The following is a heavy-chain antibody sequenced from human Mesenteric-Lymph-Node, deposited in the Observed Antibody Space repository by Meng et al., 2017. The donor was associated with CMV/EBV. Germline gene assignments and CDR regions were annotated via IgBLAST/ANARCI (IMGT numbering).Heavy chain of an antibody. D-gene: IGHD2-8*01. Sequence: HGKLVQSGAEGRKRGGSVKASCKASGYTFTGYYMHWVRQAPGQGLEWMGRINPNSGGTNYAQKFQGRVTMTRDTSISTAYMELSRMRSDDTAVYYCARKVSDPPFDYWGQGTLVTVSS. J-gene: IGHJ4*02. V-gene: IGHV1-2*06. CDR1: GYTFTGYY. CDR2: INPNSGGT. CDR3: ARKVSDPPFDY.